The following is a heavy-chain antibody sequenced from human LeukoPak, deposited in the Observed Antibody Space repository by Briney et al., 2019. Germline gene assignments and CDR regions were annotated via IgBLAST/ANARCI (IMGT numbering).Heavy chain of an antibody. V-gene: IGHV3-23*03. CDR1: GFTFSSYA. CDR2: IYSGGST. CDR3: AKDKLGAEAYYFDY. Sequence: PGGSLRLSCAASGFTFSSYAMSWVRQAPGKGLEWVSVIYSGGSTYYADSVKGRFTISRDNSKNTLYLQMNSLRAEDTAVYYCAKDKLGAEAYYFDYWGQGTLVTVSS. D-gene: IGHD4/OR15-4a*01. J-gene: IGHJ4*02.